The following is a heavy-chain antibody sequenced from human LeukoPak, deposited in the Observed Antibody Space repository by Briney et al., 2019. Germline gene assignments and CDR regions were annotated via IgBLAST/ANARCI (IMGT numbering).Heavy chain of an antibody. D-gene: IGHD3-10*01. CDR1: GYTLTELS. Sequence: ASVKVSRKVSGYTLTELSMHWVRQAPGKGLEWMGGFDPEDGETIYAQKFQGRVTMTEDTSTDTAYMELSSLRSEDTAVYYCATSRYITNYYYYGMDVWGQGTTVTVSS. V-gene: IGHV1-24*01. CDR2: FDPEDGET. J-gene: IGHJ6*02. CDR3: ATSRYITNYYYYGMDV.